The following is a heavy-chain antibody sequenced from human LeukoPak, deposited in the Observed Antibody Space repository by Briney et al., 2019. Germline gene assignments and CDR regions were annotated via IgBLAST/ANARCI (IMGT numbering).Heavy chain of an antibody. V-gene: IGHV3-23*01. J-gene: IGHJ4*02. D-gene: IGHD6-13*01. CDR3: AREDASSSDY. Sequence: GGSLRLSCAASGFTFSSYAMSWVRQAPGKGLEWVSAISGSGRTIYYADSVKGRFTISRDNAKNSLYLQMNSLRADDTAVYYCAREDASSSDYWGQGTLVTVSS. CDR1: GFTFSSYA. CDR2: ISGSGRTI.